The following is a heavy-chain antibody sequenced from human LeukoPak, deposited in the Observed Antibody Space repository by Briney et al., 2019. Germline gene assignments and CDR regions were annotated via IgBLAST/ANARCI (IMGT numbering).Heavy chain of an antibody. V-gene: IGHV3-74*01. CDR3: VREEGATDY. CDR1: GLTFSDYW. CDR2: ISNDGTST. D-gene: IGHD1-26*01. J-gene: IGHJ4*02. Sequence: GGSLRLSCAVSGLTFSDYWMHWVRHAPGKGLVWVSRISNDGTSTSYADSVKGRFTISRDNAKNTLYLQMNSLRGEDTAVYYCVREEGATDYWGQGTLVTVSS.